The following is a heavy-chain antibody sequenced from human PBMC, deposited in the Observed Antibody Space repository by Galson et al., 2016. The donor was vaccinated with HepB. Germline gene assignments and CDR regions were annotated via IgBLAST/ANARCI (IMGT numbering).Heavy chain of an antibody. CDR2: ISYDGKRE. CDR3: AKGRWEFDS. CDR1: GFTFSTYG. J-gene: IGHJ4*02. V-gene: IGHV3-30*18. Sequence: SLRLSCAASGFTFSTYGMHWVRQAPGKGLEWVTLISYDGKRESYADSVKGRVTISRDNSKNPLYLQMHSQRGEDTAVYHCAKGRWEFDSWGQGTLVTVSS. D-gene: IGHD5-24*01.